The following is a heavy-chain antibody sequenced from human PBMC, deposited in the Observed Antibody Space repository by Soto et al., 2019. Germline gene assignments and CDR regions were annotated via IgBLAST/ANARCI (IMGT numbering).Heavy chain of an antibody. CDR3: ARDAGTTVTTWSMDV. Sequence: QVQLVQSGAEVKKPGSSVKVSCTASGGTFSSYAISWVRQAPGQGLEWMGGTIPIFGTAHYAQKFQGRVTITADESTSTAYMELSSRSSEDTAVYYCARDAGTTVTTWSMDVWGQGTTVTVSS. CDR1: GGTFSSYA. V-gene: IGHV1-69*12. J-gene: IGHJ6*02. CDR2: TIPIFGTA. D-gene: IGHD4-17*01.